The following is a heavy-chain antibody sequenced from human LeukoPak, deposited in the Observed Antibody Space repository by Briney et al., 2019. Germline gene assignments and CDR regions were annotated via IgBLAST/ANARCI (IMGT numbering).Heavy chain of an antibody. CDR3: AKKMSITAASQVDY. V-gene: IGHV3-23*01. CDR1: GFTFTSYS. CDR2: ISSSGGST. D-gene: IGHD1-20*01. Sequence: GGSLRLSCAASGFTFTSYSMNWVRQAPGKGLEWVSAISSSGGSTDYTDSVKGRFTISRDNPKNTLYLQMNSLRAEDTAVYYCAKKMSITAASQVDYWGQGTLVTVSS. J-gene: IGHJ4*02.